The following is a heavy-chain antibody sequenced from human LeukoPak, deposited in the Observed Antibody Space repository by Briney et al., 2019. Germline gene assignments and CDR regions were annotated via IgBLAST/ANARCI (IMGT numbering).Heavy chain of an antibody. CDR2: ISAYNGNT. D-gene: IGHD6-6*01. J-gene: IGHJ5*02. CDR1: GYTFTTYG. CDR3: ARDLIAVRPGWFDP. Sequence: ASVKVSCKASGYTFTTYGISWVRLAPGQGLAWMGWISAYNGNTNYAQQFQGRVTMTTDTSMSTAYMELRSLRSDDTAVYYCARDLIAVRPGWFDPWGQGSLVTVSS. V-gene: IGHV1-18*01.